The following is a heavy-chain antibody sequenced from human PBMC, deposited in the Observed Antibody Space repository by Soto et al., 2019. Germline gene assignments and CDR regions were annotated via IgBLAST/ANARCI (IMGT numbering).Heavy chain of an antibody. CDR2: IYYSGST. D-gene: IGHD4-17*01. Sequence: QVQLQESGPGLVKPSQTLSLTCTVSGGSISSGGYYWSWIRQHPGKGLEWIGYIYYSGSTYYNPSLKSRVTISIDTSQNHFSLKLSSVTAADTAVYYCARLASDYLHGNYLDYWGQGTLVTVSS. CDR3: ARLASDYLHGNYLDY. CDR1: GGSISSGGYY. V-gene: IGHV4-31*03. J-gene: IGHJ4*02.